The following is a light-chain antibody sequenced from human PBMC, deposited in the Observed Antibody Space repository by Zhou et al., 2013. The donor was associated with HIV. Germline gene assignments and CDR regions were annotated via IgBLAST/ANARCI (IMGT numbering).Light chain of an antibody. CDR2: DTS. CDR1: QSISSN. V-gene: IGKV3-15*01. CDR3: QQYNKWPPVVT. J-gene: IGKJ4*01. Sequence: EIVMTQSPATLSVSPGERATLACRASQSISSNLAWYQQKPGQGPRLLMFDTSTRAAGIPARFSGTGSGTEFTLTISSLQSEDFAVYYCQQYNKWPPVVTFGGGTKVEIK.